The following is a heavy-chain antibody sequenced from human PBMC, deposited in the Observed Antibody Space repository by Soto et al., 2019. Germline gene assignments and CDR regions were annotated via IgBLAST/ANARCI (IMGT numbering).Heavy chain of an antibody. D-gene: IGHD3-10*01. CDR2: INAGNGDT. Sequence: ASVKVSCKASGYTFTNYSVYWVRQAPGQRLEWLGWINAGNGDTKYSQNFQGRVTITRDISASAIYVELGSLRSEDTAVYYCARGRWVRGPGKYYLDSWGQGSLVTVSS. J-gene: IGHJ5*01. CDR1: GYTFTNYS. V-gene: IGHV1-3*01. CDR3: ARGRWVRGPGKYYLDS.